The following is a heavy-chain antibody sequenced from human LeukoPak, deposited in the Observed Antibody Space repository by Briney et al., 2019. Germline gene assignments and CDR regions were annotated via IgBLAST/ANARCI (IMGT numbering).Heavy chain of an antibody. CDR1: GGSFSGYY. CDR3: ARAEYSSSWTNYYYYMDV. CDR2: INHSGST. Sequence: SETLSLTCAVYGGSFSGYYWSWIRQPPGKGLEWIGEINHSGSTNYNPSLKSRVTISVDTSKNQFSLKLSSVTAADTAVYYCARAEYSSSWTNYYYYMDVWGKGTTVTI. J-gene: IGHJ6*03. V-gene: IGHV4-34*01. D-gene: IGHD6-13*01.